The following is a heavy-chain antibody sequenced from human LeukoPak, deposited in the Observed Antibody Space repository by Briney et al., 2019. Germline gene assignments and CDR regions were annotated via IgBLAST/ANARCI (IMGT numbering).Heavy chain of an antibody. CDR2: ICGSGGST. CDR3: VRLGWAPRRLRYFSYYFDY. D-gene: IGHD3-9*01. V-gene: IGHV3-23*01. CDR1: GFTFSSYA. Sequence: GGSLRLSCAASGFTFSSYAMSWVRQAPGKGLEWVSAICGSGGSTYYADSVKGRFTISRDNSKNTLYLQMNSLRAEDTAVYYCVRLGWAPRRLRYFSYYFDYWGQGTLVTVSS. J-gene: IGHJ4*02.